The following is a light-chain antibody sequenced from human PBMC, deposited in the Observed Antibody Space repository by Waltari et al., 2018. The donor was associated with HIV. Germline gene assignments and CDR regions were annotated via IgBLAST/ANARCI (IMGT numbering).Light chain of an antibody. CDR3: KTRDRSGNLYV. Sequence: SSELTQDPAVSVALGQTVKITCQGDNLRTYYESWYQQKPGQAPVLVSYGKNKRPPEIPDRFSSSASRNTASLTITGAQAEDEADYYCKTRDRSGNLYVFGTGTTVTVL. J-gene: IGLJ1*01. V-gene: IGLV3-19*01. CDR2: GKN. CDR1: NLRTYY.